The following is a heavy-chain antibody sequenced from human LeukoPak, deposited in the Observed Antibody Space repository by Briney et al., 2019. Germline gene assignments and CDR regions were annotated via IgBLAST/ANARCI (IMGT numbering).Heavy chain of an antibody. CDR2: IIPIFGTA. CDR1: GGTFSSYA. CDR3: ARCTGMAAAVDAFDI. V-gene: IGHV1-69*05. Sequence: SVKVSCKASGGTFSSYAISWVRQAPGQGLEWMGGIIPIFGTANYAQKFQGRVTITTDESTSTAYMELSSLRSEDTAVYYCARCTGMAAAVDAFDIRGQGTMVTVSS. J-gene: IGHJ3*02. D-gene: IGHD6-13*01.